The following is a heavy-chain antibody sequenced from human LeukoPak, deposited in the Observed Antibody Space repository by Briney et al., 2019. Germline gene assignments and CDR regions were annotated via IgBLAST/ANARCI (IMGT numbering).Heavy chain of an antibody. CDR3: AHKTSYCTNGVCSLNWFDP. D-gene: IGHD2-8*01. J-gene: IGHJ5*02. Sequence: SGPTLVKPTQTLTLTCTFSGFSLSTSGVGVGWIRQPPGKALEWLALIYWNDDRRYSPSLKSRLTITKDTSKNQVVLTMINMDPVDTATYYCAHKTSYCTNGVCSLNWFDPWGQGTLVTVSS. CDR2: IYWNDDR. V-gene: IGHV2-5*01. CDR1: GFSLSTSGVG.